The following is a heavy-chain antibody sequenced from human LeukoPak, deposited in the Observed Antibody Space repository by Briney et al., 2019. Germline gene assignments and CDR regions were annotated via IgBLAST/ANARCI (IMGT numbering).Heavy chain of an antibody. J-gene: IGHJ4*02. V-gene: IGHV4-59*08. CDR3: SRHAPAHFDFL. CDR2: TYYSGTT. D-gene: IGHD3-9*01. CDR1: GASISGYY. Sequence: PSETLSLTCTVSGASISGYYCSWVRQPPGQGLEWIGYTYYSGTTSYNPSLRSRVTMSVDTSKNQFSLRLSSVTAADTAVYYCSRHAPAHFDFLWGQGTLVTVSS.